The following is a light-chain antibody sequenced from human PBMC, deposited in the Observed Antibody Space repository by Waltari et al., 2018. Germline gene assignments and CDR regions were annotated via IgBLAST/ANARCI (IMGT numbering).Light chain of an antibody. CDR1: QSVSRA. Sequence: SCRASQSVSRALAWYQQKPGQAPRLLIFGASNRATGIPDRFSGSGSVTDFSLTISRLEPEDFAVYYCQHYVRLPATFGRGTKVEIK. CDR3: QHYVRLPAT. CDR2: GAS. J-gene: IGKJ1*01. V-gene: IGKV3-20*01.